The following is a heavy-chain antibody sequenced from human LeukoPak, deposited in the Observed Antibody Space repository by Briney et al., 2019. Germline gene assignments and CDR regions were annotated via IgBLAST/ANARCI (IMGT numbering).Heavy chain of an antibody. CDR2: ISAYNGNT. CDR3: ARRSRGYDYYYYYGMDV. D-gene: IGHD5-12*01. J-gene: IGHJ6*04. CDR1: GYTFTSYG. V-gene: IGHV1-18*04. Sequence: GASVKVSCKASGYTFTSYGISWVRQAPGQGLEGMGGISAYNGNTNYAQKLQGRVTMTTDTSTSTAYMELRRLRSDETAVYYRARRSRGYDYYYYYGMDVWGKGTTVPVSS.